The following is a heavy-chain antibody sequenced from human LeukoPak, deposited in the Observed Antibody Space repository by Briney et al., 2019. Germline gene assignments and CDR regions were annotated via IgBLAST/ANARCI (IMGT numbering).Heavy chain of an antibody. CDR1: GFNFSSYW. CDR2: INSDGSST. J-gene: IGHJ5*02. V-gene: IGHV3-74*01. Sequence: GGSLRLSCAASGFNFSSYWMHWVSHAPGKGLVWVSRINSDGSSTSYADSVKGRFTISRDNAKNTLYLQMNSLRAEDTAMYYCAKDGFYDFWSGYPNHWGQGTLITVSS. CDR3: AKDGFYDFWSGYPNH. D-gene: IGHD3-3*01.